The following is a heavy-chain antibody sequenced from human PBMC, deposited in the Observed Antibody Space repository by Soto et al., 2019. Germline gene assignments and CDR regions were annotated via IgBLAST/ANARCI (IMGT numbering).Heavy chain of an antibody. D-gene: IGHD5-12*01. Sequence: ASVKVSCKASGYTFTSYGIGWVRQAPGQGLEWMGWISAYNGNTNYAQKLQGRVTMTTDTSTSTAYMELRSLRSDDTAVYYCARDGMATITGAFDIWGQGTMVTGSS. V-gene: IGHV1-18*04. J-gene: IGHJ3*02. CDR3: ARDGMATITGAFDI. CDR1: GYTFTSYG. CDR2: ISAYNGNT.